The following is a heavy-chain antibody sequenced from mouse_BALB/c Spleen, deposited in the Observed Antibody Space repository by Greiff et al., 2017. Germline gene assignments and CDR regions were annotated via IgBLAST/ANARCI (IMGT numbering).Heavy chain of an antibody. D-gene: IGHD1-1*01. J-gene: IGHJ2*01. CDR1: GFSLTSYG. CDR2: IWSGGST. V-gene: IGHV2-2*02. CDR3: ARGNSLYGSISYYFDY. Sequence: QVQLKESGPGLVQPSQCLSITCTASGFSLTSYGVHWVRQSPGKGLEWLGVIWSGGSTDYNAAFISRQSISKDNSKSQVFFKMNSLQANDTAIYYCARGNSLYGSISYYFDYWGQGTTLTVSS.